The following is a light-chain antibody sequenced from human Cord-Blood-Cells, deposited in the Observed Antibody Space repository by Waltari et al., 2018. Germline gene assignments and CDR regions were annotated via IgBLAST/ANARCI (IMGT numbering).Light chain of an antibody. Sequence: QSALTQPASVSGSPGQSITISCTGTSSDVGGSNYVSWYQQHPGKAPKLMIYDVSNRPQGVSNRFSGSKSGNTASLTISGLQAEDEADYYCSSYTSSSTLDYVFGTGTKVTVL. CDR1: SSDVGGSNY. CDR3: SSYTSSSTLDYV. V-gene: IGLV2-14*03. CDR2: DVS. J-gene: IGLJ1*01.